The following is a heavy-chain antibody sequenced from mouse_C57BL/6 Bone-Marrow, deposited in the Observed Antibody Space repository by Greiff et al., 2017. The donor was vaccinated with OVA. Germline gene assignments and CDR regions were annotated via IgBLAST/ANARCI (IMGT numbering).Heavy chain of an antibody. CDR1: GYTFTSYW. CDR2: IDPSDSYT. Sequence: QVQLQQPGAELVKPGASVKLSCKASGYTFTSYWMQWVKQRPGQGLEWIGEIDPSDSYTNYNQKFKGKATLTVDTSSSTAYMQLSSLTSEDSAVYYCAISPMVTAPFAYWGQGTLVTVSA. CDR3: AISPMVTAPFAY. D-gene: IGHD2-2*01. J-gene: IGHJ3*01. V-gene: IGHV1-50*01.